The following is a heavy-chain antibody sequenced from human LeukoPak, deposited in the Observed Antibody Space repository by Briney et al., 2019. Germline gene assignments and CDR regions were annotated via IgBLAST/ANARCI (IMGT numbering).Heavy chain of an antibody. Sequence: SETLSLTCTVSGGSISGHYWSWMRQPPGKAPEWIGYVSYSGSSSYNPSLKGRVTISVDTSINQFSLKLFSVTAADTAVYYCARHARNSWHSDYWGQGAVVTVSS. CDR2: VSYSGSS. D-gene: IGHD6-13*01. V-gene: IGHV4-59*08. J-gene: IGHJ4*02. CDR3: ARHARNSWHSDY. CDR1: GGSISGHY.